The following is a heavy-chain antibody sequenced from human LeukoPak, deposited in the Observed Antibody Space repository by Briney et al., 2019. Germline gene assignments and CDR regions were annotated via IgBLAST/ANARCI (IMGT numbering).Heavy chain of an antibody. V-gene: IGHV4-4*07. D-gene: IGHD6-13*01. CDR1: GGSISSYY. Sequence: SETLSLTCTVSGGSISSYYWSWIRQPAGKGLEWIGRIYTSGSTNYNPSLKSRVIISVDKSKNQFSLKLSSVTAADTAVYYCARAGDSPSIAAADYWGQGTLVTVSS. CDR3: ARAGDSPSIAAADY. J-gene: IGHJ4*02. CDR2: IYTSGST.